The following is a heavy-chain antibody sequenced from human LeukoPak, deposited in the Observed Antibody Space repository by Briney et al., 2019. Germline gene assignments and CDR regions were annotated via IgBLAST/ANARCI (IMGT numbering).Heavy chain of an antibody. Sequence: SQTLSLTCTVSGGSISSGGYYWSWIRQHPGKGLEWIGYIYYSGSTYYNPSLKSRVTISVDTSKNQFSLKLSSVTAADTALYYCARDMSGSYLYYYYGMDVWGQGTTVTVSS. CDR3: ARDMSGSYLYYYYGMDV. J-gene: IGHJ6*02. CDR2: IYYSGST. CDR1: GGSISSGGYY. V-gene: IGHV4-31*03. D-gene: IGHD1-26*01.